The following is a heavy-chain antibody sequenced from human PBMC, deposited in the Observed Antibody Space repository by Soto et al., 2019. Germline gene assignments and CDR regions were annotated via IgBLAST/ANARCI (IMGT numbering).Heavy chain of an antibody. CDR1: GYTFTSYG. CDR3: ARGEVAARPGYTYYYYGMDV. D-gene: IGHD6-6*01. J-gene: IGHJ6*02. CDR2: IIPIFGQK. V-gene: IGHV1-69*13. Sequence: GASVKVSCKASGYTFTSYGISWVRQAPGQGLEWMGGIIPIFGQKNYAQMFQGKVTITADDSTSTVFLELGSLRFEDTAVFYFARGEVAARPGYTYYYYGMDVWGQGTTVTVSS.